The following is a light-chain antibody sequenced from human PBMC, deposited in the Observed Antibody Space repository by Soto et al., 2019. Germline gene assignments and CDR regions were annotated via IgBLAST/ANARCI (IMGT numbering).Light chain of an antibody. J-gene: IGKJ1*01. CDR3: QQYNSYSWT. V-gene: IGKV1-5*03. CDR2: KAS. CDR1: QSVLHTSTNKNY. Sequence: DIVMTQSPDSLAVSLGARATINCRSSQSVLHTSTNKNYFAWYQQKPGKAPKLLIYKASSLESGVPSRFSGSGSGTEFTLTISSLQPDDFATYYCQQYNSYSWTFGQGTKVDIK.